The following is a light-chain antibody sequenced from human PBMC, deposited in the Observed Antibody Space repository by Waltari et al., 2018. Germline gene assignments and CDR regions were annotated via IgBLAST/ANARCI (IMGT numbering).Light chain of an antibody. CDR2: RAS. Sequence: DVQMTQSPSTLSASVGDRVTITCRASQSISYWLAWYQQKPGKAPKLLIYRASNLESGVPSRFSGSGSETEFTLTISSLRPDDFARYYCQQTYATPRTFGQGTKVELK. CDR3: QQTYATPRT. V-gene: IGKV1-5*03. J-gene: IGKJ1*01. CDR1: QSISYW.